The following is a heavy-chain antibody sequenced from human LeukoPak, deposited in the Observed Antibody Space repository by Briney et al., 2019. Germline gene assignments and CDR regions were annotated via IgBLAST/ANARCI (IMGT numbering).Heavy chain of an antibody. Sequence: SETLSLTCTASGGSISAYYWSWIRQPPGKGLEWIGYIHYSGTTNYYPSLKSRVTIALDTSKNQFSLKLNSVTAADTAVYYCARRNDWNDAWGQGTLVTVSS. V-gene: IGHV4-59*01. CDR2: IHYSGTT. CDR1: GGSISAYY. CDR3: ARRNDWNDA. J-gene: IGHJ5*02.